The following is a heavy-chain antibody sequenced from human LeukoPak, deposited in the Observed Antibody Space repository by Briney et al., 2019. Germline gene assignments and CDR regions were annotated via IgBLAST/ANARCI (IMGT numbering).Heavy chain of an antibody. CDR2: IYSGGGT. D-gene: IGHD6-19*01. V-gene: IGHV3-53*01. CDR1: GFSVSSNY. Sequence: PGRSLRLSCAASGFSVSSNYMSWVRQAPGKGLEWVSVIYSGGGTYYADSVKGRFTISSANSKNTLYLQMNSLRAEDTAVYYCARGYSSGKGNAFDIWGQGTMVTVSS. CDR3: ARGYSSGKGNAFDI. J-gene: IGHJ3*02.